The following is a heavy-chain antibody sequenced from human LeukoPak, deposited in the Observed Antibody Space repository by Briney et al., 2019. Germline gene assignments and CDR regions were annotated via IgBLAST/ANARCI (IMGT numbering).Heavy chain of an antibody. V-gene: IGHV3-23*01. J-gene: IGHJ5*02. D-gene: IGHD3-3*01. CDR3: ANSGGGSFGVVIDNWFDP. CDR2: ISGSGGST. Sequence: GGSLRLSCAASGFTSSSYAMSWVRQAPGKGLEWVSAISGSGGSTYYADSVKGRFTISRDNSKNTLYLQMNSLRAEDTAVYYCANSGGGSFGVVIDNWFDPWGQGTLVTVSS. CDR1: GFTSSSYA.